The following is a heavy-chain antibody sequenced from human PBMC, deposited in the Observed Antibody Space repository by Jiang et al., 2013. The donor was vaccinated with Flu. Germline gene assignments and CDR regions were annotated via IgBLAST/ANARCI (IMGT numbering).Heavy chain of an antibody. V-gene: IGHV3-23*01. CDR2: ISGSGGST. Sequence: ESGGGLVQPGGSLRLSCAASGFTFSSYAMSWVRQAPGKGLEWVSAISGSGGSTYYADSVKGRFTISRDNSKNTLYLQMNSLRAEDTAVYYCAKDHGDFWSGYLNPHFDYWGQGTLVTVSS. CDR1: GFTFSSYA. D-gene: IGHD3-3*01. J-gene: IGHJ4*02. CDR3: AKDHGDFWSGYLNPHFDY.